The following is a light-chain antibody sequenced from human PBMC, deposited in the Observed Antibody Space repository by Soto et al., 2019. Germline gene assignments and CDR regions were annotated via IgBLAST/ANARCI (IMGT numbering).Light chain of an antibody. J-gene: IGKJ1*01. Sequence: AIQLTQSPSSLSASLADRVTISCRAGQDISSDLGWYQHKPGKAPRLLIHAASSLQSGVPPRFSGSASGTEFTLTISSLQPEDFASYYCQQDGSFPWTFGQGTKVDI. CDR1: QDISSD. V-gene: IGKV1-6*01. CDR3: QQDGSFPWT. CDR2: AAS.